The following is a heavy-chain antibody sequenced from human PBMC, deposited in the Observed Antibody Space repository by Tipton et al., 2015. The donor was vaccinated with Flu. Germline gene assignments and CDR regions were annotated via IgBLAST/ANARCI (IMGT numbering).Heavy chain of an antibody. J-gene: IGHJ4*02. Sequence: TLSLTCTVSGGSISSYYWSWIRQPPGKGLEWIGYIYYSGSTNYNPSLKSRVTISVDTSKNQFSLKLSSVTAADTAVYYCARDTGDSVRGVVDYWGQGTLVTVSS. CDR3: ARDTGDSVRGVVDY. V-gene: IGHV4-59*01. CDR2: IYYSGST. CDR1: GGSISSYY. D-gene: IGHD3-10*02.